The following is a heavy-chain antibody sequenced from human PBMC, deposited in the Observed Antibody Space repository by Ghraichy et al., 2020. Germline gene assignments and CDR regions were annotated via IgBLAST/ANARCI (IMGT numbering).Heavy chain of an antibody. D-gene: IGHD2-15*01. CDR2: INHSGST. V-gene: IGHV4-34*01. CDR1: GGSFSGYY. J-gene: IGHJ4*02. Sequence: SETLSLTCAVYGGSFSGYYWSWIRQPPGKGLEWIGQINHSGSTNYNPSLKSRVTISLDTSKNQFSLKLSSVTAADTAVYYCARLTDVVLFDYWGQGTLVTV. CDR3: ARLTDVVLFDY.